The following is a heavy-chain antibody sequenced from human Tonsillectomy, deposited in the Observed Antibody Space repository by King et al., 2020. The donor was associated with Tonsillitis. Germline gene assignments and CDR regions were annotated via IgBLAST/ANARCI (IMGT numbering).Heavy chain of an antibody. CDR1: GYTFTSYG. Sequence: VQLVESGSEVKKPGASVKVSCKASGYTFTSYGISWVRQAPGQGLEWMGWISAYNGNPNYAQNLPGRVTMTTDTSTSTAYMELRSLRSDDTAVYYCARYSFGSIPRSDYFDYWGQGTLVTVSS. CDR3: ARYSFGSIPRSDYFDY. J-gene: IGHJ4*02. D-gene: IGHD5-18*01. CDR2: ISAYNGNP. V-gene: IGHV1-18*01.